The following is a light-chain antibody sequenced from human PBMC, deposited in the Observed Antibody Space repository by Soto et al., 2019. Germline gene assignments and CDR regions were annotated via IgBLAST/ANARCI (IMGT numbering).Light chain of an antibody. V-gene: IGLV2-14*01. Sequence: QSALTQPASVAGSPGQSITISCTGTSSDVGGYNYVSWYQQHPGKAPKLMIYEVSNRPSGVSNRFSCSKSGNTASLTISGLQAEDEADYYCSSYTSSSTGVVFGGGTKLTVL. CDR3: SSYTSSSTGVV. CDR1: SSDVGGYNY. J-gene: IGLJ2*01. CDR2: EVS.